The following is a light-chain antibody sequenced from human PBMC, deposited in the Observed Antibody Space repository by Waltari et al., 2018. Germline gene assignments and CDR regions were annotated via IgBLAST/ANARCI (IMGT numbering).Light chain of an antibody. CDR1: TIPLCGYNY. Sequence: QSALTQPASVSGSPGQSITISCTATTIPLCGYNYVPWYQQHPGKAPKLIIYDVSKRPSGVSNRFSGSKSGNTASLTISGLQAEDEADYYCSSYTSSSVFGGGTKLTVL. V-gene: IGLV2-14*01. CDR3: SSYTSSSV. J-gene: IGLJ3*02. CDR2: DVS.